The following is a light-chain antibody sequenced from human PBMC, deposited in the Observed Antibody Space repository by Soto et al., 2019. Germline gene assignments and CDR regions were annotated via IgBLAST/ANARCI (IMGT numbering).Light chain of an antibody. J-gene: IGKJ4*01. CDR3: QVYRDSPRLT. Sequence: EIVLTQSPGTLSLSPGERATLSCRASQSVSSSFFAWYQQKPGQAPRLLIYGASNRATGITDRFSGSGSGTDFTLTIGRLEPEDSAVYYCQVYRDSPRLTFGGGTKVEIK. CDR1: QSVSSSF. V-gene: IGKV3-20*01. CDR2: GAS.